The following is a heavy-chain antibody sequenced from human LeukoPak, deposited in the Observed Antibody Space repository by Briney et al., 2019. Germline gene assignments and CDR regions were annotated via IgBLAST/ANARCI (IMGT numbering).Heavy chain of an antibody. CDR1: GFTFDDYA. CDR3: ARGKGIAAAGTFDP. CDR2: ISWNSGSI. J-gene: IGHJ5*02. V-gene: IGHV3-9*01. D-gene: IGHD6-13*01. Sequence: GRSLRLSCAASGFTFDDYAMHWVRQAPGKGLEWVSGISWNSGSIGYADSVKGRFTISRGNAKNSLYLQMNSLRAEDTAVYYCARGKGIAAAGTFDPWGQGTLVTVSS.